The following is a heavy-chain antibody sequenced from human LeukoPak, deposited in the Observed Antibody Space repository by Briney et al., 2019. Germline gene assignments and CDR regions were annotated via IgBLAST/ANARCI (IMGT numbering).Heavy chain of an antibody. CDR2: IYYSGTA. V-gene: IGHV4-39*07. J-gene: IGHJ4*02. Sequence: PSETLSLTCTVSGGSISSSTSYWGWIRQPSGKGLEWIGNIYYSGTAYYNPSLKSRVTISVDTSKNQFSLKVSSVTAADTAVYYCATDGDHANWGQGTLVTVSS. CDR1: GGSISSSTSY. CDR3: ATDGDHAN. D-gene: IGHD7-27*01.